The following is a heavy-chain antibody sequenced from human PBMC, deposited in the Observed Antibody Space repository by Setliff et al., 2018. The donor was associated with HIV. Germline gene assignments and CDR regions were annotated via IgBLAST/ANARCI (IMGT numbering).Heavy chain of an antibody. D-gene: IGHD5-12*01. V-gene: IGHV4-4*02. Sequence: SETLSLTCAVSGVSTSNNNYWWSWVRQPPGKGLEWIGEAYHRGSTYYSPSLNSRFTISVDTSKNQFSLKLRSVTAADTAVYYCARQPLYNDYDWRSYYFDYWGQGSLVTVSS. CDR3: ARQPLYNDYDWRSYYFDY. CDR2: AYHRGST. CDR1: GVSTSNNNYW. J-gene: IGHJ4*02.